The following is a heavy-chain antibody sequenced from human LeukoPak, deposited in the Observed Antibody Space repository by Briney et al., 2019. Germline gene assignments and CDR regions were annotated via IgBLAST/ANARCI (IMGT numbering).Heavy chain of an antibody. CDR3: ARDRDIVTGLGAFDV. CDR2: ISGSGGST. Sequence: GGSLRLSCAASGFTFSSYAMSWVRQAPGKGLEWVSAISGSGGSTYYADSVKGRFTISRDNSKNTLYLQMNGLRAEDTAVYYCARDRDIVTGLGAFDVWGQGTMVTVSS. V-gene: IGHV3-23*01. J-gene: IGHJ3*01. CDR1: GFTFSSYA. D-gene: IGHD3-9*01.